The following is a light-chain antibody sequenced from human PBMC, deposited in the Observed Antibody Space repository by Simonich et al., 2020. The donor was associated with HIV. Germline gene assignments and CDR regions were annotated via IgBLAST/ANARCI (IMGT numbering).Light chain of an antibody. CDR1: QSVSSN. CDR2: GAS. J-gene: IGKJ4*01. V-gene: IGKV3-15*01. Sequence: EIVMSQSPATLSVSPGEKATLSCRASQSVSSNLAWYQQKPGQAPRLLIYGASTMATGIPARFSGSGSETEFTLTISSLQSEDVAVYYCQQYNNWPPLTFGGGTKVEIK. CDR3: QQYNNWPPLT.